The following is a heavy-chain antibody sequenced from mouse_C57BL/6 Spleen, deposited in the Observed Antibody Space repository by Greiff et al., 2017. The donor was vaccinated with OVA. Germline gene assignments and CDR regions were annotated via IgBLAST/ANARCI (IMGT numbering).Heavy chain of an antibody. CDR2: IHPNSGST. D-gene: IGHD1-1*01. CDR1: GYTFTSYW. J-gene: IGHJ1*03. CDR3: ARDYYYGSIWYFDV. V-gene: IGHV1-64*01. Sequence: QVQLQQPGAELVKPGASVKLSCKASGYTFTSYWMHWVKQRPGQGLEWIGMIHPNSGSTNYKEKFKSQATLTVDKSSSTAYMQLSSLTSEDSAVYYCARDYYYGSIWYFDVWGTGTTVTVSS.